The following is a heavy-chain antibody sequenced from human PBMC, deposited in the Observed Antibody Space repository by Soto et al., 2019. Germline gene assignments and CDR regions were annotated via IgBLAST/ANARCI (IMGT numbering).Heavy chain of an antibody. CDR2: IIPIFGTA. CDR3: ARAETEMVVNYVYFEY. CDR1: GCTFSSYA. D-gene: IGHD2-15*01. V-gene: IGHV1-69*13. Sequence: SVKVSCKASGCTFSSYAISWVRQAPGQGLEWMGGIIPIFGTANYAQKFQGRVTITADESTSTAYMELSSLRSEDTTVYYCARAETEMVVNYVYFEYWGQGTLVSVSS. J-gene: IGHJ4*02.